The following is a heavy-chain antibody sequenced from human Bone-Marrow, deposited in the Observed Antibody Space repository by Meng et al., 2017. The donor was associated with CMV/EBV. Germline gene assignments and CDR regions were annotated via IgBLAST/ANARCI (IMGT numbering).Heavy chain of an antibody. V-gene: IGHV3-11*04. D-gene: IGHD4/OR15-4a*01. Sequence: GESLKISCVASGFTFSDYYMSWIRQAPGKGLEWVSYISSSGSTIYYADSVKGRFTISRDNSKNTLYLQMNSLRAEDTAVYYCAKAVLGRRYYYYGMDVWGQGTTVTVSS. J-gene: IGHJ6*02. CDR3: AKAVLGRRYYYYGMDV. CDR1: GFTFSDYY. CDR2: ISSSGSTI.